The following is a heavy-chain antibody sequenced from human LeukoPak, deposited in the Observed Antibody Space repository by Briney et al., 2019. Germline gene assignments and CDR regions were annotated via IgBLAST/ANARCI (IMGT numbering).Heavy chain of an antibody. V-gene: IGHV4-34*01. Sequence: SETLSLTCAVYGGSFSGYYWSWIRQPPGKGLEWIGEINHSGSTNYNPSLKSRVTISVDTSKNQFSLKLSSVTAADTAVYYCARGMRDIVVVVAATDNQFDYWGQGTLVTVSS. CDR3: ARGMRDIVVVVAATDNQFDY. CDR1: GGSFSGYY. J-gene: IGHJ4*02. D-gene: IGHD2-15*01. CDR2: INHSGST.